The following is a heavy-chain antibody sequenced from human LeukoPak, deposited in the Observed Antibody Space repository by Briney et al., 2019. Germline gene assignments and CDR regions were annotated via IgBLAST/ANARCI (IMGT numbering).Heavy chain of an antibody. D-gene: IGHD2-2*01. CDR1: GFTFSSYG. V-gene: IGHV3-30*02. J-gene: IGHJ4*02. CDR2: IWFDGSNT. Sequence: GSLRLSCAASGFTFSSYGMHWVRQAPGKGLEWVAVIWFDGSNTYYADSVKGRLVISRDNSKNTLYLQMNSLGAEDTAVYYCAKARGSTSWDFDYWGQGTLVTVSS. CDR3: AKARGSTSWDFDY.